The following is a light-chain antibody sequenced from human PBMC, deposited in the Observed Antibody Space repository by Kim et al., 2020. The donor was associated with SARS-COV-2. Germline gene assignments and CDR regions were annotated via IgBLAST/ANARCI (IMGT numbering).Light chain of an antibody. J-gene: IGKJ2*01. CDR1: QSNSMW. V-gene: IGKV1-5*03. Sequence: STLSAYRGDRVIITCRASQSNSMWLAWYQQKPGKAPKLLISKASSLQSGVPSRFSGSGSGTQFTLTISSLQPDDFGTYYCQQYDNYFGQGTKLEI. CDR2: KAS. CDR3: QQYDNY.